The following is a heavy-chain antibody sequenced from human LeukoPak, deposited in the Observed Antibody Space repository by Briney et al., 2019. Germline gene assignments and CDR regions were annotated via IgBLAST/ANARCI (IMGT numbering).Heavy chain of an antibody. CDR3: ARGPYSYDSSGAFDI. CDR1: GGSFGGYY. V-gene: IGHV4-34*01. Sequence: PSETLSLTCAVYGGSFGGYYWSWIRQPPGKGLEWIGEINHSGSTNYNPSLKSRVIISVDTSKNQFSLKLSSVTAADTAVYFCARGPYSYDSSGAFDIWGQGTMVTVSS. D-gene: IGHD3-22*01. J-gene: IGHJ3*02. CDR2: INHSGST.